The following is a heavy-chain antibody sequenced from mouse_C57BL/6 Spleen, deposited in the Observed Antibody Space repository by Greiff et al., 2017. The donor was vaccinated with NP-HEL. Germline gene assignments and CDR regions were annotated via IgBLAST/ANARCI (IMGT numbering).Heavy chain of an antibody. V-gene: IGHV1-72*01. CDR2: IDSNSGGT. CDR1: GYTFTSYW. CDR3: ARPNYGSSYNAMDY. D-gene: IGHD1-1*01. J-gene: IGHJ4*01. Sequence: QVQLQQSGAELVKPGASVKLSCKASGYTFTSYWMHWVKQRPGRGLAWIGRIDSNSGGTKYNEKFKSKATLTVDKPSSTAYMQLSSLTSEDSAVYYCARPNYGSSYNAMDYWGQGTSVTVSS.